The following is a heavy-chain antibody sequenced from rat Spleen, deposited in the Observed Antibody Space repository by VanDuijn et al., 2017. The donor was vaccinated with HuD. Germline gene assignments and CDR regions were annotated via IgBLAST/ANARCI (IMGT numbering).Heavy chain of an antibody. D-gene: IGHD1-7*01. CDR2: ISSGGST. Sequence: QVQLKESGPGLVQPSQTLSLTCTVSGFSLTSYTVSWVRQPPGKGLEWIAAISSGGSTYYNSALKSRLSISRDTSKSQVFLKMNSLQTEDTAMYFCASSYYGYTPFDYWGQGVMVTVSS. CDR1: GFSLTSYT. CDR3: ASSYYGYTPFDY. V-gene: IGHV2-6*01. J-gene: IGHJ2*01.